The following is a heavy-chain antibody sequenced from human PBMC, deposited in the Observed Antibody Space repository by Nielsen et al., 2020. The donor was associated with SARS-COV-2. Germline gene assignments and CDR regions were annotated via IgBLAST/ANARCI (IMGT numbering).Heavy chain of an antibody. CDR1: GFTFSSYD. CDR3: ANTLSRACINGVCFRGGAYSYYGMDV. D-gene: IGHD2-8*01. CDR2: ISTAGDT. V-gene: IGHV3-13*01. J-gene: IGHJ6*02. Sequence: GESLKISCEASGFTFSSYDMHWVRQPTGKGLEWVSTISTAGDTFYPGSVKGRFTISRDNFKNTLDLQLNSLRAEDTAVYYCANTLSRACINGVCFRGGAYSYYGMDVWGQGTTVTVSS.